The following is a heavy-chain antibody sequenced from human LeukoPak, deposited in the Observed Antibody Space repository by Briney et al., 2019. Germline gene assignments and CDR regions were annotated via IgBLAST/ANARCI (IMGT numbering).Heavy chain of an antibody. Sequence: GGSLRLSCAASGFTFSSYGMHWVRQAPGKGLEWVAVIWYDGSNKYYADSVKGRFTISRDNSKNTLYLQMNSLRAEDMAVYYCARDGHSSSWYGPRYYYGMDVWGQGTTVTVSS. D-gene: IGHD6-13*01. CDR2: IWYDGSNK. J-gene: IGHJ6*02. CDR1: GFTFSSYG. V-gene: IGHV3-33*01. CDR3: ARDGHSSSWYGPRYYYGMDV.